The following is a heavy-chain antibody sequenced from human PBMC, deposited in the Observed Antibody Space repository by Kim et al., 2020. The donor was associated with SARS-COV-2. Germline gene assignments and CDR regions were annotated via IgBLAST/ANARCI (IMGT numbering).Heavy chain of an antibody. V-gene: IGHV1-2*02. D-gene: IGHD3-3*01. CDR2: T. J-gene: IGHJ4*02. Sequence: TNYAQKFQGRVTMTRDTSISTAYMELSRLTSDDTAVYYCARYLGVVQFDYWGQGTLVTVSS. CDR3: ARYLGVVQFDY.